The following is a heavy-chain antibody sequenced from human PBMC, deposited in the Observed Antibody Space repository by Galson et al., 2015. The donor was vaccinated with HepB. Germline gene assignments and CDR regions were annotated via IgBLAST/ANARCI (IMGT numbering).Heavy chain of an antibody. CDR3: ARVWRPYYYYGMDV. V-gene: IGHV3-30*04. J-gene: IGHJ6*02. CDR2: ISYDGRNK. Sequence: SLRLSCAASGFTFSSYAMHWVRQAPGKGLEWVAVISYDGRNKYYADSVKGRFTISRDNSKNTLYLQMNSLRAEDTAVYYCARVWRPYYYYGMDVWGQGTTVTVSS. CDR1: GFTFSSYA.